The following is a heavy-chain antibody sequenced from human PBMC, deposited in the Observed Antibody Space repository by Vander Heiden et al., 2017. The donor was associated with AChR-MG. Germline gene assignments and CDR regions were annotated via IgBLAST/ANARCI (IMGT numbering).Heavy chain of an antibody. CDR3: TSDSSGHDWGEFDP. CDR2: RKSAREGSTK. D-gene: IGHD3-22*01. CDR1: GLPFDMSR. Sequence: EVQLVESGGGLLMPGGSLRPSRAAVGLPFDMSRLSWVRPSPGEGLEWRAQRKSAREGSTKDDAPPGRGRCTNRRDDSRNVWFLVMKRLQTEKTAVYYCTSDSSGHDWGEFDPWGQGTMVTVSS. V-gene: IGHV3-15*01. J-gene: IGHJ5*02.